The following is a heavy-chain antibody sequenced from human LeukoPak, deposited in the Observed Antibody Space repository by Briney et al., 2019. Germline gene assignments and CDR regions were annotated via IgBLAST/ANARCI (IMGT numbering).Heavy chain of an antibody. CDR3: AREKTEHYYYSYMDV. J-gene: IGHJ6*03. Sequence: GGSLRLSCAASGFTFSSYEMNWVRQAPGKGLEWVSYITSSGRTIYYADSVKGRFTISRDNAKNSLYLQMTSLTAEDTAVYYCAREKTEHYYYSYMDVWGKGTTVTVSS. CDR1: GFTFSSYE. CDR2: ITSSGRTI. V-gene: IGHV3-48*03.